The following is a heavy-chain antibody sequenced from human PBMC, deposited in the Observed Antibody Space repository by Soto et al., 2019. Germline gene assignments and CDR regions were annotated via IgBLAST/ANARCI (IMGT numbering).Heavy chain of an antibody. J-gene: IGHJ6*02. Sequence: LSLTCTVSGGSISSSSYYWGWIRQPPGKGLEWIGSIYYSGSTYYNPSLKSRVTISVDTSKNQFSLKLSSVTAADTAVYYCARGTAAGGYGMDVWGQGTTVTVSS. CDR1: GGSISSSSYY. CDR3: ARGTAAGGYGMDV. CDR2: IYYSGST. D-gene: IGHD6-13*01. V-gene: IGHV4-39*01.